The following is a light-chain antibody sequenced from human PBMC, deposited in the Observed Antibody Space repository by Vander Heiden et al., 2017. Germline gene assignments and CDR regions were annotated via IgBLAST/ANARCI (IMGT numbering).Light chain of an antibody. Sequence: QSVLTQPPSASGTPGQRVTISCSGSSSNIGSNYVYWYQQFPGTAPKVLIYRNNQRPSGVPDRVSVSKSGTSASLAISGLRSEDEADYYCAVWDDSLSGRVFGTGTKVTVL. J-gene: IGLJ1*01. V-gene: IGLV1-47*01. CDR2: RNN. CDR1: SSNIGSNY. CDR3: AVWDDSLSGRV.